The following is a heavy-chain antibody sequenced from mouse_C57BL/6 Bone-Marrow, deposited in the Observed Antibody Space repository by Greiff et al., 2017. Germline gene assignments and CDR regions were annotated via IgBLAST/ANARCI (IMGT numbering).Heavy chain of an antibody. CDR2: INPNNGGT. D-gene: IGHD2-5*01. CDR3: ARRRYSNYDYAMDY. J-gene: IGHJ4*01. Sequence: EVQLQQSGPELVKPGASVKISCKASGYTFTDYYMNWVKQSHGKSLEWIGDINPNNGGTSYNQKFKGKATLTVDKSSSTAYMELRSLTSEDSAVDYCARRRYSNYDYAMDYWGQGTSVTVSS. CDR1: GYTFTDYY. V-gene: IGHV1-26*01.